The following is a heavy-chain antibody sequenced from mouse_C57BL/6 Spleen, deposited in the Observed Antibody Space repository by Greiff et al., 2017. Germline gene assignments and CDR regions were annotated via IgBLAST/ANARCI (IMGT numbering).Heavy chain of an antibody. Sequence: VQLQQSGPELVKPGASVKISCKASGYSFTSYYINWVKQRPGQGLEWIGWIYPGSGTTKYNEKFKGKATLTADTSSSTAYMQLSSLTSEASAVYYCARGCYYGSSYRDAMDDWGQGTSVTVSS. CDR3: ARGCYYGSSYRDAMDD. D-gene: IGHD1-1*01. CDR1: GYSFTSYY. CDR2: IYPGSGTT. J-gene: IGHJ4*01. V-gene: IGHV1-66*01.